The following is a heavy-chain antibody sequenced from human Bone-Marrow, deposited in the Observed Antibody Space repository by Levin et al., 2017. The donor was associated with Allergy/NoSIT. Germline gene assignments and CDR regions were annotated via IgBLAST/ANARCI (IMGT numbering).Heavy chain of an antibody. CDR2: ISYDGSNK. V-gene: IGHV3-30*18. CDR3: AKDNFRYDSVTRDIESYYGMDV. Sequence: GGSLRLSCAASGFTFSSYGMHWVRQAPGKGLEWVAVISYDGSNKYYADSVKGRFTISRDNSKNTLYLQMNSLRAEDTAVYYCAKDNFRYDSVTRDIESYYGMDVWGQGTTVTVSS. CDR1: GFTFSSYG. J-gene: IGHJ6*02. D-gene: IGHD4-17*01.